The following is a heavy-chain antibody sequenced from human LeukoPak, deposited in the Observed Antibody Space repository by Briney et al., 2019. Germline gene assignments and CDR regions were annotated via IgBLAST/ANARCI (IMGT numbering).Heavy chain of an antibody. CDR2: IRYDGSNK. CDR1: GFTFSSYG. J-gene: IGHJ6*03. V-gene: IGHV3-30*02. Sequence: PGGALRLSCAASGFTFSSYGMHWVRQAPGKGLEWVAFIRYDGSNKYYADSVKGRFTISRDNSKNTLYLQMNSLRAEDTAVYYCAKIWFGESYYMDVWGKGTTVTVSS. CDR3: AKIWFGESYYMDV. D-gene: IGHD3-10*01.